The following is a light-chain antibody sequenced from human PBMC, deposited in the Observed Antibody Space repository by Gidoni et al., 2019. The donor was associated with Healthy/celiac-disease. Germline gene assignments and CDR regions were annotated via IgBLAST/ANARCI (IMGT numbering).Light chain of an antibody. V-gene: IGLV2-14*03. Sequence: QSALTQPASVSGSPGQSLTISCTGTSSDVGGYNYVSWYQQHPGKAPKLMIYDVSNRPSGVSNRFSGSKSGNTASLTISGLQAEDEADYYCSSYTSSSTLVFGTGTKV. CDR1: SSDVGGYNY. CDR3: SSYTSSSTLV. J-gene: IGLJ1*01. CDR2: DVS.